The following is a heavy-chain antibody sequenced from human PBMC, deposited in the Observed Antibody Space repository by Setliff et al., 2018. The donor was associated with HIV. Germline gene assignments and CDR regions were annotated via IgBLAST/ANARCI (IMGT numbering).Heavy chain of an antibody. Sequence: GESLKISCKGSGYSFTSYWIGWVRQMPGKGLEWMGIIYPGDSDTRYSPSFQGQVTISADKSISTAYLQWSSLKASDTAIYYCARAAAGNYYYYYMDVWGKGTTVTVSS. CDR2: IYPGDSDT. V-gene: IGHV5-51*01. D-gene: IGHD6-13*01. CDR3: ARAAAGNYYYYYMDV. J-gene: IGHJ6*03. CDR1: GYSFTSYW.